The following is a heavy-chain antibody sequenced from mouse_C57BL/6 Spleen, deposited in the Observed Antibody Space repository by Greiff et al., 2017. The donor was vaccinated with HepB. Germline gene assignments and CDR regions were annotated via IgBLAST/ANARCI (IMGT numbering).Heavy chain of an antibody. V-gene: IGHV5-17*01. J-gene: IGHJ2*01. CDR1: GFTFSDYG. Sequence: EVKVVESGGGLVKPGGSLKLSCAASGFTFSDYGMHWVRQAPEKGLEWVAYISSGSSTIYYADTVKGRFTISRDNAKNTLFLQMTSLRSEDTAMYYCARKYYEDFDYWGQGTTLTVSS. CDR2: ISSGSSTI. CDR3: ARKYYEDFDY. D-gene: IGHD1-1*01.